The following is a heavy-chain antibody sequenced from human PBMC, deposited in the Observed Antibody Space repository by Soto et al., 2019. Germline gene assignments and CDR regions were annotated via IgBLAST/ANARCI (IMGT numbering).Heavy chain of an antibody. J-gene: IGHJ5*02. V-gene: IGHV1-8*01. Sequence: QVQLVQSGAEVKKPGASVKVSCKASGYTFTSYDINWVRQATGQGLEWMGWMNPNSGNTGYAPKFQGRGTMTRNTSISTAYMELSSLRSEDTAVYYCARRRATAARPGWFDPWGQGTLVTVSS. CDR3: ARRRATAARPGWFDP. CDR2: MNPNSGNT. D-gene: IGHD6-6*01. CDR1: GYTFTSYD.